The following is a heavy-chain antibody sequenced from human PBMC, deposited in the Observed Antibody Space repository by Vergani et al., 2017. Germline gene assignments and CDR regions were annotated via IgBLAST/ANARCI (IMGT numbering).Heavy chain of an antibody. CDR3: ARVEQQLVLYYYYYGMDV. J-gene: IGHJ6*02. CDR2: INPSGGST. Sequence: QVPLVQSGAEVKKPGASVKVSCKASGYTFTSYYMHWVRQASGQGLEWMGIINPSGGSTSYAQKFQGRVTMTRDTSTSTAYMELSSLRSEDTAVYYCARVEQQLVLYYYYYGMDVWGQGTTVTVSS. D-gene: IGHD6-13*01. V-gene: IGHV1-46*01. CDR1: GYTFTSYY.